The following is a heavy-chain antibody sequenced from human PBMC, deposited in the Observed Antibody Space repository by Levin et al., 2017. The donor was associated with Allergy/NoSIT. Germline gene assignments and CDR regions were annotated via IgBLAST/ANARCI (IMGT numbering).Heavy chain of an antibody. V-gene: IGHV4-59*08. J-gene: IGHJ4*02. CDR2: IYYSGST. CDR3: ARRRDFFDY. Sequence: SETLSLTCTVSGGSISSYYWSWIRQPPGKRLEWIGYIYYSGSTNYNPSLKSRVTISVDTSKNQFSLKLSSVTAADTAVYYCARRRDFFDYWGQGTLVTVSS. D-gene: IGHD3-3*01. CDR1: GGSISSYY.